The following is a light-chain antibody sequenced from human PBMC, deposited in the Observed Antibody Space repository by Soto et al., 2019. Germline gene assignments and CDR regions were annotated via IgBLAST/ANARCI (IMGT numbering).Light chain of an antibody. CDR3: SSYSSSTTHVV. Sequence: QSVLTQPASVSGSPGRSVTISCTGTSTDVGDFNYVSWYQHLPGRAPKLIISDVSNRPSGISYRVSASKSGRTASLTISGLQAEDEADYYCSSYSSSTTHVVFGGGTKLTVL. CDR2: DVS. V-gene: IGLV2-14*03. CDR1: STDVGDFNY. J-gene: IGLJ2*01.